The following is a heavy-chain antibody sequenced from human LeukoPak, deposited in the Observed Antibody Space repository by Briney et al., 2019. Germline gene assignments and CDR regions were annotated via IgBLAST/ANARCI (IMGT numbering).Heavy chain of an antibody. J-gene: IGHJ4*02. D-gene: IGHD5-24*01. CDR1: GGSISSSSYY. V-gene: IGHV4-39*07. Sequence: PSETLSLTCTVSGGSISSSSYYWSWIRQPPGKGLKWIGEINHSGSTNYNPSLKSRVTISVDTSKNQFSLKLSSVTAADTAVYYCAREGDGYIPLDYWGQGTLVTVSS. CDR2: INHSGST. CDR3: AREGDGYIPLDY.